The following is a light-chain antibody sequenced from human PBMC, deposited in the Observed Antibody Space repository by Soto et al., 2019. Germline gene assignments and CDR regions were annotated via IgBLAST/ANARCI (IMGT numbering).Light chain of an antibody. Sequence: ETVMTQPPATLSVSPGERATLSCRASQSVSSSYLAWYQQKPGQAPRXXIYGASSRATGIPDRFSGSGSGTDFTITISRLEPEDFAVYYCQQYGSSPKTFGQGTKVDIK. J-gene: IGKJ1*01. CDR3: QQYGSSPKT. CDR1: QSVSSSY. V-gene: IGKV3-20*01. CDR2: GAS.